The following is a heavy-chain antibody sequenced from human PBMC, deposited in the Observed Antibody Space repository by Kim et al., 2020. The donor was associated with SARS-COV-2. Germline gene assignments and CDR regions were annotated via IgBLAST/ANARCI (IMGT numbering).Heavy chain of an antibody. Sequence: GGSLRLSCAASGFTFSSYGMHWVRQAPGKGLEWVAVISYDGSNKYYVDSVKGRFTISRDNSKNTLYLQMNSLRAEDTAVYYCAKAPSAHTWELLHFDYWGQGTLVTVSS. D-gene: IGHD1-26*01. V-gene: IGHV3-30*18. CDR1: GFTFSSYG. CDR2: ISYDGSNK. CDR3: AKAPSAHTWELLHFDY. J-gene: IGHJ4*02.